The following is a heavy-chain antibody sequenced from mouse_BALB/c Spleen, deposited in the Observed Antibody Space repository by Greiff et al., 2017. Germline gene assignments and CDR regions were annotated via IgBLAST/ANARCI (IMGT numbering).Heavy chain of an antibody. Sequence: EVKLVESGGGLVQPGGSRKLSCAASGFTFSSFGMHWVRQAPEKGLEWVAYISSGSSTIYYADTVKGRFTISRDNPKNTLFLQMTSLRSEDTAMYYCARFDYEGLWYFDVWGAGTTVTVSS. D-gene: IGHD2-4*01. CDR3: ARFDYEGLWYFDV. CDR2: ISSGSSTI. V-gene: IGHV5-17*02. J-gene: IGHJ1*01. CDR1: GFTFSSFG.